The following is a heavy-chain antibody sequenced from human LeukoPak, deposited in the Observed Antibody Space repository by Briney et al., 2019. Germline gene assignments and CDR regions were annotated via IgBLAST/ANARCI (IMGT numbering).Heavy chain of an antibody. CDR1: GGSFSGYY. D-gene: IGHD6-19*01. V-gene: IGHV4-34*01. CDR3: ARGDFHSDWYFTYWFDP. CDR2: INHSGST. Sequence: SETLSLTCAVYGGSFSGYYWSWIRQPPGKGLEWIGEINHSGSTNYNPSLKSRVTISVDTSKNQFSLKLSSVTAADTAVYYCARGDFHSDWYFTYWFDPWGQGTLVTVSS. J-gene: IGHJ5*02.